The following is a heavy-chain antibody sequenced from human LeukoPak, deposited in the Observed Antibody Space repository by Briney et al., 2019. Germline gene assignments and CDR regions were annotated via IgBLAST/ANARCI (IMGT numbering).Heavy chain of an antibody. CDR2: ISGSGGST. V-gene: IGHV3-23*01. CDR3: AXKKXGYEFDAFDI. CDR1: GFTFSSYA. Sequence: PGGSLRLSCAASGFTFSSYAMSWVRQAPGKGLEWVSAISGSGGSTYYADSVKGRFTISTDNSKNTLYLQMNSLRAEDTAVYYXAXKKXGYEFDAFDIWGQGTMVTVSS. D-gene: IGHD5-12*01. J-gene: IGHJ3*02.